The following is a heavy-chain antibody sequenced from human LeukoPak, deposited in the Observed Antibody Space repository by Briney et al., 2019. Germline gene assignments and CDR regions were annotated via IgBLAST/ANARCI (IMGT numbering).Heavy chain of an antibody. CDR2: IYYSGST. V-gene: IGHV4-59*01. J-gene: IGHJ4*02. CDR1: GGSISNYY. Sequence: SETLSLTCTVSGGSISNYYWSWIRQPPGKGLEWIGYIYYSGSTNYNPSLKSRVTISVDTSKNQFSLKLSSVTAADTAVYYCARGSPGGIDYWGQGTLVTVSS. D-gene: IGHD1-26*01. CDR3: ARGSPGGIDY.